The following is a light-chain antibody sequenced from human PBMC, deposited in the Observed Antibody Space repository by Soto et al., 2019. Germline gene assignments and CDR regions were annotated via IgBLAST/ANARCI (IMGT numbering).Light chain of an antibody. Sequence: QSVLTQPPSVSATPGQKVTISCSGSSSNIGNNYVSWYQQLPGTAPKLLIYENNKRPSGIPDRFSASKSGTSATLGITGLQTGDEADYYCGTWDCNLSAVVFGGGTKVTVL. CDR2: ENN. V-gene: IGLV1-51*02. CDR1: SSNIGNNY. CDR3: GTWDCNLSAVV. J-gene: IGLJ2*01.